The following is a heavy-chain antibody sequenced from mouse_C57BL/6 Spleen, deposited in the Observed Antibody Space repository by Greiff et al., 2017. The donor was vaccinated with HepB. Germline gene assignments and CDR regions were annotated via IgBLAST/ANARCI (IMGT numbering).Heavy chain of an antibody. J-gene: IGHJ4*01. Sequence: VQLKESGPELVKPGASVKISCKASGYSFTDYNMNWVKQSNGKSLEWIGVINPNYGTTSYNQKFKGKATLTVDQSSSTAYMQLTSLTSEDSAVDYCAIRSYYDDMDYWGQGTSLTVSS. CDR2: INPNYGTT. CDR1: GYSFTDYN. CDR3: AIRSYYDDMDY. D-gene: IGHD1-1*01. V-gene: IGHV1-39*01.